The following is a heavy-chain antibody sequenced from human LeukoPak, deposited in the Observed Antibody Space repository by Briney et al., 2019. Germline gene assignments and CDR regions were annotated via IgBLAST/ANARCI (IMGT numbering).Heavy chain of an antibody. Sequence: GGSLRLSCAASGFTFTRYAMSWVRQAPGKGLEWVSSITGSGGSAYYAVSVKGRFTISRDNSKNTLYLQMNSLSAEDTAVYYCAKGFNWNPDYWGQGTLVTVSS. CDR1: GFTFTRYA. CDR3: AKGFNWNPDY. D-gene: IGHD1-20*01. CDR2: ITGSGGSA. J-gene: IGHJ4*02. V-gene: IGHV3-23*01.